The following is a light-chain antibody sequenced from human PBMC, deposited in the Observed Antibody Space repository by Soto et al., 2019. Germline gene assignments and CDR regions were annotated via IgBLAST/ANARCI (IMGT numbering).Light chain of an antibody. J-gene: IGLJ1*01. CDR3: QSYDDSLSAHYV. V-gene: IGLV1-40*01. CDR2: GNT. Sequence: QRVLTHLPSGTGAPGRRVTISCTGSSSNIGSTYDVQWYQQLPGTAPKLLIHGNTDRPSGVPDRFSGSKSGTSASLAITGLQADDEADYYCQSYDDSLSAHYVFGTGTKVTVL. CDR1: SSNIGSTYD.